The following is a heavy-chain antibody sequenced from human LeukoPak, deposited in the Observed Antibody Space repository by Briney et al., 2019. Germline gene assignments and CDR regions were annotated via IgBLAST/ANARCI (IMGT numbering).Heavy chain of an antibody. CDR1: GFTFSSYG. Sequence: GRSLRLSCAASGFTFSSYGMHWVRQAPGKGLEWVAVISYAGSNKYYADSVKGRFTISRDNSKNTLYLQMNSLRAEDTAVYYCAKDRGGYGVPGYYYYGMDVWGQGTTVTVSS. CDR2: ISYAGSNK. D-gene: IGHD5-12*01. V-gene: IGHV3-30*18. CDR3: AKDRGGYGVPGYYYYGMDV. J-gene: IGHJ6*02.